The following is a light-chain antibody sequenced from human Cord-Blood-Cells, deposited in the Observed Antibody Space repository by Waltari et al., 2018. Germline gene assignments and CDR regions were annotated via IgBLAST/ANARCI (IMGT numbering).Light chain of an antibody. V-gene: IGLV2-11*01. CDR2: DVS. J-gene: IGLJ1*01. CDR3: CSYAGSYTYV. Sequence: QSALTQPRSVSGSPGQSVTISCTGPSSDVVGYHYVPWYQQHPGKAPKLMIYDVSKRPSGVPDRFSGSKSGNTASLTISGLQAEDEADYYCCSYAGSYTYVFGTGTKVTVL. CDR1: SSDVVGYHY.